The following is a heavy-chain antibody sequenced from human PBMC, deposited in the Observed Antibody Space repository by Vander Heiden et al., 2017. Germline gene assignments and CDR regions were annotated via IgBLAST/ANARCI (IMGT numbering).Heavy chain of an antibody. J-gene: IGHJ4*02. Sequence: QVQLVESGGGVVQPGRSLRLSCAASGFTFSSYAMHWVRQAPGKGLEWVAVISYDGSNKYYADSVKGRFTISRDNSKNTLYLQMNSLRAEDTAVYYCARDGSSITIFGVVPPHFDYWGQGTLVTVSS. CDR1: GFTFSSYA. CDR2: ISYDGSNK. V-gene: IGHV3-30*04. D-gene: IGHD3-3*01. CDR3: ARDGSSITIFGVVPPHFDY.